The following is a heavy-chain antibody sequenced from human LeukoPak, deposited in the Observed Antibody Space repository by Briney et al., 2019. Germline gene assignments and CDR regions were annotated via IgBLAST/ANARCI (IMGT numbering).Heavy chain of an antibody. J-gene: IGHJ4*02. Sequence: SVKVSCKASGGTFSSYAISWVRQAPGQGLEWMGRIIPILGIANYAQKFQGRVTMTRDTSTSTVYMELSSLRSEDTAVYYCARDINDYGGHGVDYWGQGTLVTVSS. CDR1: GGTFSSYA. V-gene: IGHV1-69*04. D-gene: IGHD4-17*01. CDR3: ARDINDYGGHGVDY. CDR2: IIPILGIA.